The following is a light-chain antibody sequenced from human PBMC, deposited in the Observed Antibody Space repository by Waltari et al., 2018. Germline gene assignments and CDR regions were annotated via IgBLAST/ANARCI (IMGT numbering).Light chain of an antibody. Sequence: SYVVTPPPSVSVAPGETATITCGGDNIRTSSVNWYQQKAGQAPVLVIVYDRDRPSGIPDRFSGSNSGNTATLTISRVEAGDEARYYCHVWHPHVDPGVFGTGTEVTVL. V-gene: IGLV3-21*04. CDR3: HVWHPHVDPGV. CDR1: NIRTSS. CDR2: YDR. J-gene: IGLJ1*01.